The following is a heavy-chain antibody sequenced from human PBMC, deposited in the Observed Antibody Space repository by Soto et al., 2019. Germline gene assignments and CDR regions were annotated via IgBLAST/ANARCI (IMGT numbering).Heavy chain of an antibody. V-gene: IGHV1-69*01. CDR3: ARDRDDYGSGNYYNRIDF. D-gene: IGHD3-10*01. CDR2: FIPLFGTP. J-gene: IGHJ4*02. CDR1: GGIFSTYA. Sequence: QVQLVQSGAEVKKPGSSVKVSCKASGGIFSTYAISWLRQAPGQGLEWMGGFIPLFGTPNYAQRFQGRVTITADESTRTDYMDMSRLRSEDTAVYYCARDRDDYGSGNYYNRIDFWGQGTLVTVSS.